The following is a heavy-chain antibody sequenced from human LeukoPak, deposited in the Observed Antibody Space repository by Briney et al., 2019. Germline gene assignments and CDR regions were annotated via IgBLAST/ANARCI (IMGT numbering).Heavy chain of an antibody. V-gene: IGHV4-34*01. CDR2: INHSGST. D-gene: IGHD2-2*01. J-gene: IGHJ5*02. Sequence: SETLSLTCAVYGGSFSGYYWSWIRQPPGKGLEWIGEINHSGSTNYNPSLKSRVTISVDTSKNQFSLKLSPVTAADTAVYYCARGYCSATSCFDPWGQGTLVTVSS. CDR3: ARGYCSATSCFDP. CDR1: GGSFSGYY.